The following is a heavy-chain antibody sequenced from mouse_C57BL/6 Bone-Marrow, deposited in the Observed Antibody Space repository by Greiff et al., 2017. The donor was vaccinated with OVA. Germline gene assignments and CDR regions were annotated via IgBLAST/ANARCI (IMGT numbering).Heavy chain of an antibody. CDR2: IYPGDGDT. D-gene: IGHD1-1*01. Sequence: LEESGPELVKPGASVKISCKASGYAFSSSWMNWVKQRPGKGLEWIGRIYPGDGDTNYNGKFKGKATLTADKSSSTAYMQLSSLTSEDSAVYFCARGGITTVVAHWYFDVWGTGTTVTVSS. CDR1: GYAFSSSW. CDR3: ARGGITTVVAHWYFDV. J-gene: IGHJ1*03. V-gene: IGHV1-82*01.